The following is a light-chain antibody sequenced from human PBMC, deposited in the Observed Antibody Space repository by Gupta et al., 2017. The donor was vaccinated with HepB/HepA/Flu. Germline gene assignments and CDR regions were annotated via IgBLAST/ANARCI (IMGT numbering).Light chain of an antibody. CDR2: GAS. CDR1: QSVSSSY. J-gene: IGKJ5*01. V-gene: IGKV3-20*01. Sequence: EIVLTQSPGTLSLSPVERATLSCRASQSVSSSYLAWYQQKPGQAPRLLIYGASSRATGIPDRFSGSGSGTDLTLTISILEPEDFAVYYCQQYGSSPPITFGQGTRLEIK. CDR3: QQYGSSPPIT.